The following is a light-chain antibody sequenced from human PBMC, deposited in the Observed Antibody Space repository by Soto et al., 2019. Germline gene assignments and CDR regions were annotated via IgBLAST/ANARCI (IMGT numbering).Light chain of an antibody. Sequence: DIQMTQSPSTLSASVGDRVTIACRASQSISSWWAWYQQKPGKAPKVLIFDASSLESGVPSRFSGSGSGTEFTLTISSLQPDDVATYYCQQYNSYPWTFGQGTKVDIK. CDR2: DAS. CDR3: QQYNSYPWT. J-gene: IGKJ1*01. CDR1: QSISSW. V-gene: IGKV1-5*01.